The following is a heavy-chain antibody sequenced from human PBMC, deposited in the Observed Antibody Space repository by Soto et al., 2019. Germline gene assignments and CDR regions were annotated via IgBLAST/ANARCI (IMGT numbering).Heavy chain of an antibody. CDR3: ARGGGTYYYGSGSSNYYYYYGMDV. D-gene: IGHD3-10*01. V-gene: IGHV4-61*08. CDR2: IYYSGST. J-gene: IGHJ6*02. CDR1: GDSVTSGDYY. Sequence: PSETLSLTCTVSGDSVTSGDYYWSWIRQPPGKGLEWIGYIYYSGSTNYNPSLKSRVTISVDTSKNQFSLKLSSVTAADTAVYYCARGGGTYYYGSGSSNYYYYYGMDVWGQGTTVTVSS.